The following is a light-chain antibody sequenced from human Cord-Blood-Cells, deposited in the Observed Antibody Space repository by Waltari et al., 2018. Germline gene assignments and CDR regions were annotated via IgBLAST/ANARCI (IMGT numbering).Light chain of an antibody. CDR3: SSYTSSSTYV. V-gene: IGLV2-14*01. Sequence: QSALTQPASVSGSPGQSITISCTGTRSDGGGYHSVSWYQQHPGKAPKLMIYEVSNRPSGVSNRFSGSKSGNTASLTISGLQAEDEADYYCSSYTSSSTYVFGTGTKVTVL. CDR1: RSDGGGYHS. CDR2: EVS. J-gene: IGLJ1*01.